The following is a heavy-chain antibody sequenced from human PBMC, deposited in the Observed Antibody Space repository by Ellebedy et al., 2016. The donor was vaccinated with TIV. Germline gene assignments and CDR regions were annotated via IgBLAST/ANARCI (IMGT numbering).Heavy chain of an antibody. J-gene: IGHJ4*02. D-gene: IGHD6-13*01. CDR2: IYYSGST. CDR3: ARDGSYSSLDY. V-gene: IGHV4-61*01. Sequence: SETLSLXXTVSGGSVSSGSYYWSWIRQPPGKGLEWIGYIYYSGSTNYNPSLKSRVTISVDTSKNQFSLKLSSVTAADTAVYYCARDGSYSSLDYWGQGTLVTVSS. CDR1: GGSVSSGSYY.